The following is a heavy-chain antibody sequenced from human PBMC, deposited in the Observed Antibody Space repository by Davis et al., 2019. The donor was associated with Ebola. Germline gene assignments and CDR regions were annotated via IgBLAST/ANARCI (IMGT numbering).Heavy chain of an antibody. J-gene: IGHJ4*02. CDR2: ISSSSYSI. V-gene: IGHV3-21*06. Sequence: GESLKISCAVSGLTFRSHTMNWVRQAPGKGLEWVSSISSSSYSINYADGVKGRFTISRDNGRNTLFLQMNSLRADDSAMYYCTRRNWNYPNWGQGTLVTVSS. D-gene: IGHD1-7*01. CDR3: TRRNWNYPN. CDR1: GLTFRSHT.